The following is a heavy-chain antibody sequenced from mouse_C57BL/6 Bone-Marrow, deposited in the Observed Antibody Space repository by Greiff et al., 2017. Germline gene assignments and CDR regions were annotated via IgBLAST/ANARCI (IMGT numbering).Heavy chain of an antibody. Sequence: VQLQQSGAELVRPGTSVKVSCKASGYAFTNYLIEWVKQRPGQGLEWIGVINPGSGGTNYNEKFKGKATLTADKSSSTAYMLLRSLTSEDSAVYFCARCESWDSWFAYWGQGTLVTVSA. CDR3: ARCESWDSWFAY. J-gene: IGHJ3*01. D-gene: IGHD4-1*01. V-gene: IGHV1-54*01. CDR2: INPGSGGT. CDR1: GYAFTNYL.